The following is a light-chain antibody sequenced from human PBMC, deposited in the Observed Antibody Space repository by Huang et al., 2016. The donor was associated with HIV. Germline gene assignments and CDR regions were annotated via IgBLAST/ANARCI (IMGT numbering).Light chain of an antibody. CDR1: QSVSSN. J-gene: IGKJ1*01. Sequence: EIVMTQSPATLSVSPGERATLSCRASQSVSSNLAWYQQKPGQAPRLRMDGASTRATGIPVRVSGSGSGTEFTLTISSLQSEDFAVYYCQQYNNWPPERTFGQGTKVEIK. CDR2: GAS. CDR3: QQYNNWPPERT. V-gene: IGKV3-15*01.